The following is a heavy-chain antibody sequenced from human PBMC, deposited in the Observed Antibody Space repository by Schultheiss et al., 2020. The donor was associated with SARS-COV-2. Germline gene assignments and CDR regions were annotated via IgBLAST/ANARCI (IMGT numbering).Heavy chain of an antibody. J-gene: IGHJ5*02. V-gene: IGHV3-23*01. Sequence: GGSLRLSCAASGFTFSSYAMTWVRQAPGKGLEWVSAISGSGVSTYYADSVKGRFTISRDNSKNTLYLQMNSLRAEDTAVYHCAKTVAALNWFDPWGQGTLVTVSS. CDR1: GFTFSSYA. CDR3: AKTVAALNWFDP. CDR2: ISGSGVST. D-gene: IGHD6-19*01.